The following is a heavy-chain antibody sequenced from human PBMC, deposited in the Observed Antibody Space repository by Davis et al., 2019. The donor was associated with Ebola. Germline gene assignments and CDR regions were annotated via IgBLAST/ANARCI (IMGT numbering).Heavy chain of an antibody. CDR2: IIPIFGTA. CDR3: ARGGNY. CDR1: GYTFTSYG. J-gene: IGHJ4*02. D-gene: IGHD2-15*01. V-gene: IGHV1-69*05. Sequence: SVKVSCKASGYTFTSYGISWVRQAPGQGLEWMGGIIPIFGTASYAQKFQGRVTMTRDTSTSTVYMELSSLRSEDTAVYYCARGGNYWGQGTLVTVSS.